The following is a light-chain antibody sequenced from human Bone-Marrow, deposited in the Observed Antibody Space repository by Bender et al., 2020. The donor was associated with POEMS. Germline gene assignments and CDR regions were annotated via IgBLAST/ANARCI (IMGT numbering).Light chain of an antibody. CDR1: SSNIGNHG. Sequence: QSVVTQPPSLSEAPRQRVTISCSGSSSNIGNHGVNWYQQPPGQAPRTLIYNTNTRSSGVPDRFSGSILGNKAAFTITGGQADDESNYYCVLYMGSGNWVFGGGNKLTVL. CDR3: VLYMGSGNWV. J-gene: IGLJ3*02. CDR2: NTN. V-gene: IGLV8-61*01.